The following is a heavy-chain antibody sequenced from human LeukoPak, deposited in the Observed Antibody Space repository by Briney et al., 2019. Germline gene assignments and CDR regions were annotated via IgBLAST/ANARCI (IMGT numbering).Heavy chain of an antibody. J-gene: IGHJ2*01. CDR2: IYYSGST. D-gene: IGHD6-6*01. CDR1: GGSFSGYY. Sequence: KPSETLSLTCAVYGGSFSGYYWSWIRQPPGKGLEWIGYIYYSGSTNYNPSLKSRVTISVDTSKNQSSLKLSSVTAADTAVYYCARGAWGSSWYFDLWGRGTLVTVSS. V-gene: IGHV4-59*01. CDR3: ARGAWGSSWYFDL.